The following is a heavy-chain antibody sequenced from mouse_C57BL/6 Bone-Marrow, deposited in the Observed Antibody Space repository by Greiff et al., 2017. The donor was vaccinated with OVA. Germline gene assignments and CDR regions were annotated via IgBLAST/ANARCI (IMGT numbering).Heavy chain of an antibody. D-gene: IGHD1-1*01. CDR1: GYAFSSSW. V-gene: IGHV1-82*01. Sequence: QVQLQQSGPELVKPGASVTISCKASGYAFSSSWMNWVKQRPGKGLEWIGRIYPGDGDTNYNGKFKGKATLTADKSSSTAYMQLSSLTSEDSAVYFCASRCIYYYGSSFDYWGQGTTLTVSS. CDR2: IYPGDGDT. J-gene: IGHJ2*01. CDR3: ASRCIYYYGSSFDY.